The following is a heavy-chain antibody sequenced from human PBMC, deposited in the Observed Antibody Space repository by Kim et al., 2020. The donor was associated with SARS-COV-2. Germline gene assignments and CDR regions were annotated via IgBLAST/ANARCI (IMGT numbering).Heavy chain of an antibody. CDR2: VHYSGTT. CDR3: ARALILTGYFQYYFDL. CDR1: GGSITSGDYY. V-gene: IGHV4-39*01. J-gene: IGHJ4*02. D-gene: IGHD3-9*01. Sequence: SETLSLTCSVSGGSITSGDYYWAWIRQPPGRGLEWIGSVHYSGTTYYNASLQSRVSMSADTSKNQVSLRLTSVTAADTAVYHCARALILTGYFQYYFDLWGQGTLLSVTS.